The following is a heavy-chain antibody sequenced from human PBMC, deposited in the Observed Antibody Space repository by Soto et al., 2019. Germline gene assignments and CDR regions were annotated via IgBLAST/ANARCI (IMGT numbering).Heavy chain of an antibody. V-gene: IGHV3-30*18. CDR3: AKCPKVLGRAAAGTTHDAFES. D-gene: IGHD6-13*01. J-gene: IGHJ3*02. Sequence: PGGSLRLSCAASGFTFSSYGMHWVRQAPGKGLEWVAVISYDGSNKYYADSVKGRFTISRDNSKNTLYLQMNSLRAEDTAVYYCAKCPKVLGRAAAGTTHDAFESWGQGTMVTVAS. CDR1: GFTFSSYG. CDR2: ISYDGSNK.